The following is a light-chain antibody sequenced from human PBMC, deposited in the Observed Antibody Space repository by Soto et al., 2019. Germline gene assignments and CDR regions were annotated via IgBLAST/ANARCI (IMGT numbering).Light chain of an antibody. CDR3: QHFDNVAFT. J-gene: IGKJ3*01. CDR1: QDMRNS. Sequence: DIQMTQSPSSLSASVGDRVTITCQASQDMRNSLNWYQQQPGKAPNLLIYDASNLQIGVPSRFSGSGSGTDFTFTISSLQPEDIATYYCQHFDNVAFTFGPGTKVEIK. CDR2: DAS. V-gene: IGKV1-33*01.